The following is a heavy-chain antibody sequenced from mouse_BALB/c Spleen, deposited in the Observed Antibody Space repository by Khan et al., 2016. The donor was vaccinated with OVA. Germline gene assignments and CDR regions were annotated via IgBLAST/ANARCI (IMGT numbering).Heavy chain of an antibody. D-gene: IGHD1-1*01. V-gene: IGHV1-7*01. CDR3: VNHGSSSDWFTY. J-gene: IGHJ3*01. CDR2: INPSTDYT. Sequence: QVQLKESGAELAKPGASVKMSCKASGYTFTNYWMHWVKQRPGQGLEWIGYINPSTDYTEYNQKFKDKATLTADKSSSTAYMQLTSLTSDDSSLYYCVNHGSSSDWFTYWGQGTLVTVSA. CDR1: GYTFTNYW.